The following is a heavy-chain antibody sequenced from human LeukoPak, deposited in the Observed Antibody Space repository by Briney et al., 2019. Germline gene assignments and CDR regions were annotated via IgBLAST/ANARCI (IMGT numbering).Heavy chain of an antibody. V-gene: IGHV4-59*08. Sequence: SETLSLTCTVSGGSITNYYWSWIRQTPEKGLEWIGYIYYSGSTNYNASLKSRVTISVDTSKNQFSLKLSSVTAADTAVYYCARHRRGDPDACDIWGQGTKVTVSS. D-gene: IGHD4-17*01. J-gene: IGHJ3*02. CDR2: IYYSGST. CDR1: GGSITNYY. CDR3: ARHRRGDPDACDI.